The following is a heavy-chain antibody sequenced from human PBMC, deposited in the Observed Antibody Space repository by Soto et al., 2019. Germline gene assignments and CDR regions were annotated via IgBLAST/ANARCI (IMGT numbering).Heavy chain of an antibody. Sequence: QVQLVESGGGVVQPGRSLRLSCVASGFTFSNYGIHWVRQAPGKGLEWVAVISYDGSNEYYADSVKGRFTISRDNSKNTLYLQMSSLRAEDSALYYCARDSLYFFDHWGQGTLVTVSS. CDR1: GFTFSNYG. V-gene: IGHV3-30-3*01. CDR3: ARDSLYFFDH. J-gene: IGHJ4*02. CDR2: ISYDGSNE.